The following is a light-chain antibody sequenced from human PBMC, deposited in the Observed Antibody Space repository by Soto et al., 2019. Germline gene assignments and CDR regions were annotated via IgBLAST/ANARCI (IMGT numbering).Light chain of an antibody. CDR2: GAS. CDR3: QQYGRSLPT. V-gene: IGKV3-20*01. CDR1: QSISNNY. Sequence: ENVLTQSPDILSLSPGERVTLSCRASQSISNNYLAWYQQKPGQAPRVLIYGASNRATGIPDRFSGSGSGTDFTLTIIRLQPEDFALYYCQQYGRSLPTFGRGTKLEIK. J-gene: IGKJ2*01.